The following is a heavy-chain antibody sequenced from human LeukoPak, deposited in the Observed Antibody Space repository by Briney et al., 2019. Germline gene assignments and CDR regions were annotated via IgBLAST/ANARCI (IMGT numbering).Heavy chain of an antibody. Sequence: SETLSLTCAVYGGSFSGYYWSWIRQPPGKGLEWIGYIYYSGSTNYNPSLKSRVTISVDTSKKQFSLKLSSVTAADTAVYYCARSGYSYGADAFDIWGQGTMVTVSS. V-gene: IGHV4-59*01. CDR1: GGSFSGYY. CDR3: ARSGYSYGADAFDI. D-gene: IGHD5-18*01. J-gene: IGHJ3*02. CDR2: IYYSGST.